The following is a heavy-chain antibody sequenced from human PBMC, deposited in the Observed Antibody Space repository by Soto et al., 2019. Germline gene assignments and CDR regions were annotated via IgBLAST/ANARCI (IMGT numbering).Heavy chain of an antibody. D-gene: IGHD4-4*01. V-gene: IGHV3-23*01. Sequence: PGGSLRLSCAASGFTFSNFVMSWVRQVPGKGLEWVSAITGSGGSAYYADSVKGRFTISRDNSKSAVFLEMSSLGAADTAVYYCVVHMGQNHYRSDVWGQGPKVTVSS. CDR1: GFTFSNFV. CDR2: ITGSGGSA. CDR3: VVHMGQNHYRSDV. J-gene: IGHJ6*01.